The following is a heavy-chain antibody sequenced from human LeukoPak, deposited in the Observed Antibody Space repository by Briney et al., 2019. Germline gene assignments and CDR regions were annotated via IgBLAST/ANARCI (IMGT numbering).Heavy chain of an antibody. Sequence: SETLSLTCTVSGDSITNNNCYWGWVRQPPGKGLEWIASIYYSGSSYYSPSLKSRVTMSVDTSKNQFSLKLSSVTAADTAVYYCAGIWFGELYYHYFDYWGQGTLVTVSS. J-gene: IGHJ4*02. CDR1: GDSITNNNCY. CDR2: IYYSGSS. V-gene: IGHV4-39*01. CDR3: AGIWFGELYYHYFDY. D-gene: IGHD3-10*01.